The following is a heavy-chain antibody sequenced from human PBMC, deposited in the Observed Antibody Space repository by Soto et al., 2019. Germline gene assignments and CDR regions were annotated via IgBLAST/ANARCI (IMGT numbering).Heavy chain of an antibody. J-gene: IGHJ4*02. CDR2: ISAYNGNT. Sequence: GASVKVSCKASGYTFTSYGIGWVRQAPGQGLEWMGWISAYNGNTNYAQKLQGRVTMTTDTSTSTAYMELSSLRSEDTAVYYCARYYDSSGPFDYWGQGTLVTVSS. CDR3: ARYYDSSGPFDY. CDR1: GYTFTSYG. V-gene: IGHV1-18*01. D-gene: IGHD3-22*01.